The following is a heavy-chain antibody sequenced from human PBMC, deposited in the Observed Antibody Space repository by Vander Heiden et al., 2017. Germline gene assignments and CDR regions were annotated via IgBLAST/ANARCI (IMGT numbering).Heavy chain of an antibody. CDR2: IYTSGST. CDR1: GGSIRSYY. Sequence: QVQLPESAPALAKPSETLSLTCTVSGGSIRSYYWNWSRQPAGKGLEWIGRIYTSGSTNYNPSLKSRVTMSVDTSKNQFSLKLSSVTAADTAVYYCAREVWYSSSWYYYGMDVWGQGTTVTVSS. CDR3: AREVWYSSSWYYYGMDV. D-gene: IGHD6-13*01. J-gene: IGHJ6*02. V-gene: IGHV4-4*07.